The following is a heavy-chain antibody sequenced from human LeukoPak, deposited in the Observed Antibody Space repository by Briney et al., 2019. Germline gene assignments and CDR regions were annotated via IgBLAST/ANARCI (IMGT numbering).Heavy chain of an antibody. D-gene: IGHD6-13*01. Sequence: SETLSLTCAVYGGSFSGYYWSWLRQPPGKGLEWIGEINHSGSTNYNPSLKSRVTISVDTSKNQFSLKLSSVTAADTAVYYCARGHEAAAGQYYFDYWGQGTLVTVSS. CDR2: INHSGST. J-gene: IGHJ4*02. CDR3: ARGHEAAAGQYYFDY. V-gene: IGHV4-34*01. CDR1: GGSFSGYY.